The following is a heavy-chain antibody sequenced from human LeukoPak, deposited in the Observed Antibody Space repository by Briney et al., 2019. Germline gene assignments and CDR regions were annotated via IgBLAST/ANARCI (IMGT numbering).Heavy chain of an antibody. CDR3: ARDRGGEYYFDY. D-gene: IGHD3-16*01. J-gene: IGHJ4*02. CDR2: IIPIFGRA. Sequence: SVKVSCKASGGTFSSYAISWVRQAPGQGLEWMGGIIPIFGRANYAQKFQGRVTITADESTSTAYMELSSLRSEDTAVYYCARDRGGEYYFDYWGQGTLVTVSS. V-gene: IGHV1-69*13. CDR1: GGTFSSYA.